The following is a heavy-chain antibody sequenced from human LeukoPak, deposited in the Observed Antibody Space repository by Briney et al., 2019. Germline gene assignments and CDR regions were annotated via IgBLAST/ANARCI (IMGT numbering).Heavy chain of an antibody. V-gene: IGHV1-69*13. D-gene: IGHD3-10*01. J-gene: IGHJ4*02. CDR3: ARGPHYYGSGSYYDV. Sequence: GASVKVSCKASGGTFSSYAISWVRQAPGQGLEWMGGIIPIFGTANYAQKFQGRVTITADESTSTAYMELSSLRSEDTAVYYCARGPHYYGSGSYYDVWGQGTLVTVSS. CDR2: IIPIFGTA. CDR1: GGTFSSYA.